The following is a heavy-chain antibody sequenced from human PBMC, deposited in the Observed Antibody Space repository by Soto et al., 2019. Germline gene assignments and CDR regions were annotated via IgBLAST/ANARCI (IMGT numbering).Heavy chain of an antibody. D-gene: IGHD1-1*01. Sequence: QVQLQESGPGLVKPSQTLSLSCNVYGVSVSSGDYYWSWIRQHAGGGLEWIGYIDRSGSTYYKPSLRGRVIMAVCTSTNHIDLRLLSVTAADTAMYYCARDSGGNSENYYGLDVWGHGTTVTVSS. CDR3: ARDSGGNSENYYGLDV. V-gene: IGHV4-31*03. CDR2: IDRSGST. CDR1: GVSVSSGDYY. J-gene: IGHJ6*02.